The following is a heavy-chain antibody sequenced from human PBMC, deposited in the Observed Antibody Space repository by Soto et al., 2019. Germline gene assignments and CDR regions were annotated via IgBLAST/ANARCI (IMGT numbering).Heavy chain of an antibody. CDR1: GYTFTSYG. Sequence: GASVKVSCKASGYTFTSYGISWVRQAPGQGLEWMGWISAYNGNTNYAQKLQGRVTMTTDTSTSTAYMELRSLSSDDTAVYYCARDPDKYYDFWSGYAAGLYYGMDVWGQGTTVTVSS. D-gene: IGHD3-3*01. V-gene: IGHV1-18*01. CDR3: ARDPDKYYDFWSGYAAGLYYGMDV. CDR2: ISAYNGNT. J-gene: IGHJ6*02.